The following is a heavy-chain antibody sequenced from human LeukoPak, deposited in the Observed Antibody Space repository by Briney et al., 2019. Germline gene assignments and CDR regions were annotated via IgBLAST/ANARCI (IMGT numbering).Heavy chain of an antibody. V-gene: IGHV4-4*07. CDR3: ARGYDFWSGYYIDY. CDR1: GGSISSYY. J-gene: IGHJ4*02. Sequence: SETLSLTCTVSGGSISSYYWSWIRQPAGKGLEWIGRIYTSGSTNYNPSLKSRVTISVDTSKNQFSLKLSSVTAADTAVYYCARGYDFWSGYYIDYWGQGTLVTVSS. CDR2: IYTSGST. D-gene: IGHD3-3*01.